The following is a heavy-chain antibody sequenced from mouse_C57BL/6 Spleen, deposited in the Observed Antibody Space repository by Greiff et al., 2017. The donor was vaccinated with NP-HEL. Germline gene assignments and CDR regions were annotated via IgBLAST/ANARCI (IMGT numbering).Heavy chain of an antibody. D-gene: IGHD2-2*01. CDR3: ARHEGDDYGYDLWFAY. V-gene: IGHV1-62-2*01. J-gene: IGHJ3*01. Sequence: VQLQQSGAELVKPGASVKLSCKASGYTFTEYTIHWVKQRSGQGLEWIGWFYPGSGSIKYNEKFKDKATLTADKSSSTINMELSRLTSEDSSVYFCARHEGDDYGYDLWFAYWGQGTLVTVSA. CDR2: FYPGSGSI. CDR1: GYTFTEYT.